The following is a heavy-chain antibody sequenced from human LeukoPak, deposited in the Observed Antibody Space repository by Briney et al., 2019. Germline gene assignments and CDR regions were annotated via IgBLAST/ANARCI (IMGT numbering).Heavy chain of an antibody. CDR1: GFTFSSYE. Sequence: PGGSLRLSCAASGFTFSSYEMNWVRQAPGRGLEWVSYIRSSGSTIYYADSVKGRFTISRDNAKNSLYLQMNSLRAEDTAVYYCARAPSSRWLPPRAEYFQHWGQGTLVTVSS. CDR2: IRSSGSTI. J-gene: IGHJ1*01. CDR3: ARAPSSRWLPPRAEYFQH. D-gene: IGHD6-13*01. V-gene: IGHV3-48*03.